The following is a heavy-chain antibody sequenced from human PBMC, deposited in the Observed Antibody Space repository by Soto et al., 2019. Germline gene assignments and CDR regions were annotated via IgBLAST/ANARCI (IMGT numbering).Heavy chain of an antibody. V-gene: IGHV1-46*03. J-gene: IGHJ3*02. CDR3: ARVHTVTTSSGEAFDI. CDR1: GYTFTSYY. CDR2: INPSGGST. D-gene: IGHD4-17*01. Sequence: GASVKVSCKASGYTFTSYYMHWVRQAPGQGLEWMGIINPSGGSTSYAQKFQGRVTMTRDTSTSTVYMELSSLRSEDTAVYYCARVHTVTTSSGEAFDIWGQGTMVTVSS.